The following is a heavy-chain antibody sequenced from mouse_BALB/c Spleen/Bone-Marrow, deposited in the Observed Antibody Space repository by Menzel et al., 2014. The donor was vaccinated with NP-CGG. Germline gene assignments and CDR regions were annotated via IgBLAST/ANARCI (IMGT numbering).Heavy chain of an antibody. V-gene: IGHV5-6-2*01. J-gene: IGHJ4*01. CDR3: ARHVSSYAMDS. CDR1: GFTFSSYY. D-gene: IGHD1-1*01. CDR2: ITSNGGNT. Sequence: EVKLVESGGGLVKLGGSLKLSCAASGFTFSSYYMSWVRQTPEKRLELVAAITSNGGNTYYPDTVKGRFTISKDNASNTLDLQRSSLKAEDTALYYCARHVSSYAMDSWGQGAPVTVSS.